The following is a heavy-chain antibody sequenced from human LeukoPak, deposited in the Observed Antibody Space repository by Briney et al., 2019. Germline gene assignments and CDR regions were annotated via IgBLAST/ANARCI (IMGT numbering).Heavy chain of an antibody. CDR2: ISWNSGSI. CDR1: GITFDDYA. D-gene: IGHD6-6*01. Sequence: GGSLRLSCAASGITFDDYAMHWVRQAPGKGLEWVSGISWNSGSIGYADSVKGRFTISRDNAKNSLYLQMNSLRAEDTALYYCAKDSVSGSSSSLDYWGQGTLVTVSS. CDR3: AKDSVSGSSSSLDY. V-gene: IGHV3-9*01. J-gene: IGHJ4*02.